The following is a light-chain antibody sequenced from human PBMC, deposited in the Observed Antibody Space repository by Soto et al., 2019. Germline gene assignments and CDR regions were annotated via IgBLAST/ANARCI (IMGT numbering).Light chain of an antibody. Sequence: DIQMTQSPSSLSASVGDRVTITCRASQRVTTYVNWYQQKPGGAPKLLITTSGTLQRGVPSRFSGSGSGTEFTLTITTLQPGDFATYFCQQTYTTPYTFGQGTKLEI. V-gene: IGKV1-39*01. CDR2: TSG. CDR3: QQTYTTPYT. J-gene: IGKJ2*01. CDR1: QRVTTY.